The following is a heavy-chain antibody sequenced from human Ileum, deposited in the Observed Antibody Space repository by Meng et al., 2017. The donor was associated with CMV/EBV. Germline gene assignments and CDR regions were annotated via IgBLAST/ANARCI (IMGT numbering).Heavy chain of an antibody. CDR1: SFSGYY. V-gene: IGHV4-34*01. CDR3: ARADYCSSTSCYTGNWFDP. CDR2: INHSGST. J-gene: IGHJ5*02. D-gene: IGHD2-2*02. Sequence: SFSGYYWSCIRQPPGKWLEWIGEINHSGSTNYNPSLKSRVTISVDTSKNQFSLKLSSVTAADTAVYYCARADYCSSTSCYTGNWFDPWGQGTLVTVSS.